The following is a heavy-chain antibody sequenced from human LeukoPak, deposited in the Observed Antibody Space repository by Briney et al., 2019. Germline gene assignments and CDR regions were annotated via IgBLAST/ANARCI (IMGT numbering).Heavy chain of an antibody. CDR2: VHYSGST. D-gene: IGHD6-13*01. CDR1: GGSISSSSYY. CDR3: ARKGRQYSSTVEDY. V-gene: IGHV4-39*02. J-gene: IGHJ4*02. Sequence: PSGTLSLTCTVSGGSISSSSYYWGWIRQPPGTGLEWIGTVHYSGSTYYNPSLNSRVTISVDTSKNHFSLKLSSVTAADTAVYYCARKGRQYSSTVEDYWGQGTLVTVSP.